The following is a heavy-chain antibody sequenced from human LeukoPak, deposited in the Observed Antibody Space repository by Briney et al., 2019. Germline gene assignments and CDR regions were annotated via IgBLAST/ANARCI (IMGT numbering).Heavy chain of an antibody. CDR3: AKDPNLGDYSKGDY. V-gene: IGHV3-7*03. Sequence: GGSLRLSCAASGFMLSMHWMIWVRQAPGKGLEWVANIKQDGSEKYYVDSVKGRFTISRDNSKNTLYLQMNSLRAEDTAVYYCAKDPNLGDYSKGDYWGQGTLDTVSS. J-gene: IGHJ4*02. D-gene: IGHD2-15*01. CDR1: GFMLSMHW. CDR2: IKQDGSEK.